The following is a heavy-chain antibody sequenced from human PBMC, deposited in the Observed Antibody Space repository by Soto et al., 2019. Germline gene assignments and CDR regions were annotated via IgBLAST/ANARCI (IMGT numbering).Heavy chain of an antibody. J-gene: IGHJ5*02. CDR2: ISGTGVYI. V-gene: IGHV3-21*01. CDR3: AREGALKPFSS. Sequence: PGGSLRLSCVASGFTFSNYNMNWVHQAPGKGLEWVSHISGTGVYIHYADAVKGRFTISRDNAKSSVYLQMNSLRAEDTAVYYCAREGALKPFSSWGQGALVTVSS. CDR1: GFTFSNYN.